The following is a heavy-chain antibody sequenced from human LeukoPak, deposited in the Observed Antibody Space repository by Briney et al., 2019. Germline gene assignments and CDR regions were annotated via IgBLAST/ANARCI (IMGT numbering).Heavy chain of an antibody. D-gene: IGHD3-10*01. V-gene: IGHV3-21*01. CDR2: ISSSSSYI. CDR3: ARDRVYYYGSGSHDY. Sequence: PGGSLRLSCAASGFTFSSYAMSWVRQAPGKGLEWVSSISSSSSYIYYADSVKGRFTISRDNAKNSLYLQMNSLRAEDTAVYYCARDRVYYYGSGSHDYWGQGTLVTVSS. CDR1: GFTFSSYA. J-gene: IGHJ4*02.